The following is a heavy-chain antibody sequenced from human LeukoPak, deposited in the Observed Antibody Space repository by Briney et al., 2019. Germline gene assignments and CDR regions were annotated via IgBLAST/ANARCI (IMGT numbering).Heavy chain of an antibody. Sequence: PGRSLRLSCAASGFTFYDYAMHWVRQVPGKGLEWVSGISWDSGNTYYGDSVKGRFTISRDNARNSLYLQMNSLRDEDTAFYYCAKDLYRAVAGHTDYWGQGTLVTVSS. J-gene: IGHJ4*02. CDR3: AKDLYRAVAGHTDY. D-gene: IGHD6-19*01. CDR2: ISWDSGNT. V-gene: IGHV3-9*01. CDR1: GFTFYDYA.